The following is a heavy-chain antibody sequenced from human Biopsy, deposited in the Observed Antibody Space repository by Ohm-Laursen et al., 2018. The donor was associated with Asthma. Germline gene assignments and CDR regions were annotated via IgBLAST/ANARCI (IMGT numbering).Heavy chain of an antibody. Sequence: ASVKVFCKTSGFPFTAYYIHWVRQAPGQGLEWMGWISLNTGDANLAQKFRGWVTMTRDTSISTAYLVLSGLKSHDTAVYYCARAPYSDAIDSWGQGTLVAVSS. D-gene: IGHD1-26*01. CDR2: ISLNTGDA. CDR1: GFPFTAYY. J-gene: IGHJ4*02. CDR3: ARAPYSDAIDS. V-gene: IGHV1-2*04.